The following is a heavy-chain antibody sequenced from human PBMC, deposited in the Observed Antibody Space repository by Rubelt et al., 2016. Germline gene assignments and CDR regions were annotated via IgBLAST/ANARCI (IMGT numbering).Heavy chain of an antibody. CDR3: ARDPSSWQGWLL. CDR1: GYTFTSYG. D-gene: IGHD6-13*01. CDR2: INTNTGNP. Sequence: QVQLVQSGAEVKKPGASVKVSCKASGYTFTSYGISWVRQAPGQGLEWMGWINTNTGNPTYAQGFTGRFVFSLDPSVSTAYLQISSLKAEDTAVYYCARDPSSWQGWLLWGQGTLVTVSS. V-gene: IGHV7-4-1*02. J-gene: IGHJ4*02.